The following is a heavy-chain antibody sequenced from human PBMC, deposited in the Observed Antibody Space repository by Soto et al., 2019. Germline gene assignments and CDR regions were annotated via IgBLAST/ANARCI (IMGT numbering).Heavy chain of an antibody. Sequence: QVQLQESGPGLVKPSQTLSLTCTVSGGSISSGDYYWSWIRQPPGKGLEWIGYIYYSGSTYYNPFLRRRVNISVDTSKNQFSLKLSSVTAADTAVYYCARDPGLNWSDPWGQGTLVIVSS. CDR1: GGSISSGDYY. CDR3: ARDPGLNWSDP. J-gene: IGHJ5*02. V-gene: IGHV4-30-4*01. CDR2: IYYSGST.